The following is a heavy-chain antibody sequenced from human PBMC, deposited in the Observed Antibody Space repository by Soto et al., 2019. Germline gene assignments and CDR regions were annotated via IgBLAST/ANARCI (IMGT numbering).Heavy chain of an antibody. CDR3: ARHSNEYRKSLDY. CDR2: INHSGST. Sequence: SETLSLTCAVYGGSFSGYYWSWIRQPPGKGLEWIGEINHSGSTNSNPSLKSRVTISVDTSKNQFSLKLSSVTAADTAVYYCARHSNEYRKSLDYWGQGTLVTVSS. J-gene: IGHJ4*02. V-gene: IGHV4-34*01. CDR1: GGSFSGYY. D-gene: IGHD6-13*01.